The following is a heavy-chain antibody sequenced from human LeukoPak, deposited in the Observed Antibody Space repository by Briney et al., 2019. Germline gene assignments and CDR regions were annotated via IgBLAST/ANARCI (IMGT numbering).Heavy chain of an antibody. D-gene: IGHD2-2*01. Sequence: GGSLRLSCAASGFTFSSYSMNWVRQAPGKGLEWVSSISSSSSYIYYADSVKGRFTISRDNSKNTLYLQMNSLRAEDTAVYYCAKSSGDCSSTSCYDRGGFYYYGMDVWGQGTTVTVSS. V-gene: IGHV3-21*04. CDR1: GFTFSSYS. CDR2: ISSSSSYI. J-gene: IGHJ6*02. CDR3: AKSSGDCSSTSCYDRGGFYYYGMDV.